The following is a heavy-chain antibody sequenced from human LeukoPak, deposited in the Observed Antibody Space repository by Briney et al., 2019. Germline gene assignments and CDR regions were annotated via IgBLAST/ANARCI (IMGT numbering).Heavy chain of an antibody. CDR2: INHSGST. V-gene: IGHV4-34*01. CDR3: ARATVTLYYFDY. CDR1: GGSFSGCY. D-gene: IGHD4-11*01. Sequence: PSETLSLTCAVYGGSFSGCYWSWIRQPPCKGLEWIGEINHSGSTNYNPSLKSRVTISVDTSKNQFSLKLSSVTAADTAVYYCARATVTLYYFDYWGQGTLVTVSS. J-gene: IGHJ4*02.